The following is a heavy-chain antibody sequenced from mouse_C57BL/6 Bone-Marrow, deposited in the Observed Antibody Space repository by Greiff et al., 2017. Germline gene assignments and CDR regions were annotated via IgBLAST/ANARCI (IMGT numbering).Heavy chain of an antibody. CDR2: ISSGGSYT. CDR3: ARHRGVEGLDY. D-gene: IGHD1-1*01. J-gene: IGHJ2*01. Sequence: EVMLVESGGDLVKPGGSLKLSCAASGFTFSSYGMSWVRQTPDKRLEWVATISSGGSYTYSPDSVKGRFTISRDNAKNTLYLQMSSLKSEDTAMYYCARHRGVEGLDYWGQGTTLTVSS. CDR1: GFTFSSYG. V-gene: IGHV5-6*01.